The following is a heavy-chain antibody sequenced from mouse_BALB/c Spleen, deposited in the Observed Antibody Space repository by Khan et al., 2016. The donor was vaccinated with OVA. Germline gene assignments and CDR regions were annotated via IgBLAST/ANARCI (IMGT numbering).Heavy chain of an antibody. Sequence: VQLKQSGPELVKPGASVKISCKASGYSFTGYFMNWVMQSHGKSLEWIGRINPHIGETFYNQKFKDKATLTVDESSSTAHMELRSLASADSAVYYCARNYRSDFDYWGQGTTLTVSS. J-gene: IGHJ2*01. CDR2: INPHIGET. D-gene: IGHD1-1*01. V-gene: IGHV1-20*02. CDR3: ARNYRSDFDY. CDR1: GYSFTGYF.